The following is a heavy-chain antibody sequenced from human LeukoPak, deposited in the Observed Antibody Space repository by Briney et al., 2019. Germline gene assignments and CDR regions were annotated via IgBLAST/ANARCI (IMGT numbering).Heavy chain of an antibody. V-gene: IGHV4-39*01. D-gene: IGHD2-15*01. CDR1: GGSISSSSYY. CDR2: IYYSGST. Sequence: PSETLSLTCTVSGGSISSSSYYWGWIRQPPGKGLEWIGSIYYSGSTYYNPSLKSRVTISVDTSKNQFSLKLSSATAADTAVYYCARHGGYCSGGSCYSVPGWFDPWGQGTLVTVSS. CDR3: ARHGGYCSGGSCYSVPGWFDP. J-gene: IGHJ5*02.